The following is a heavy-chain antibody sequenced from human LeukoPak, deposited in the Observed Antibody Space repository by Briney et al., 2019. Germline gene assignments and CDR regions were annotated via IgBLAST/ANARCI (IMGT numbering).Heavy chain of an antibody. J-gene: IGHJ4*02. CDR2: ISVSGNT. CDR3: ARHVVAVGFDY. V-gene: IGHV3-23*01. D-gene: IGHD3-22*01. CDR1: GFTLSSYA. Sequence: GGSLRLSCAASGFTLSSYAMSWVRQGPGKGLEWVSAISVSGNTYHADSVKGRFTISRDSSKNTLYLQMNSLRAEDTAVYYCARHVVAVGFDYWGQGTLVTVSS.